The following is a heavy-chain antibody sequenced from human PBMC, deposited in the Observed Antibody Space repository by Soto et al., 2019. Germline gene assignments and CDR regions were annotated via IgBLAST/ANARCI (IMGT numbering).Heavy chain of an antibody. D-gene: IGHD6-6*01. CDR2: IIPIFETA. CDR3: AIGDRSSWIGNH. J-gene: IGHJ1*01. V-gene: IGHV1-69*01. Sequence: QVHLVQSGAEVTKAGSSVKVSCKASGGTCSSHAFSWVRQAPGQGLEWVGGIIPIFETANYAQEFQGRVTISADESTNKVILELNNLRSDDTAIYFCAIGDRSSWIGNHWGPGTQVTVS. CDR1: GGTCSSHA.